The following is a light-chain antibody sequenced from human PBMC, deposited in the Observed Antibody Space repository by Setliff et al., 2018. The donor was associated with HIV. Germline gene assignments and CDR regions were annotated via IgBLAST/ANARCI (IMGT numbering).Light chain of an antibody. Sequence: QSALAQPASVSGSPGQSITISCTGTSGDVGSYNRVSWYQQPPGAAPKLMIYDVSNRPSGVSNRFSGSKSGNTASLTISGLQAEDEADYYCSSYTSSSTYVFGTGTKVTVL. J-gene: IGLJ1*01. CDR3: SSYTSSSTYV. V-gene: IGLV2-14*02. CDR2: DVS. CDR1: SGDVGSYNR.